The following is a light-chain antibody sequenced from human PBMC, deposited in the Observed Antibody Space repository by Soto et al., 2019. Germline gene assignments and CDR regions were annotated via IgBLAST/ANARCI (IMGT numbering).Light chain of an antibody. CDR2: AAS. J-gene: IGKJ4*01. V-gene: IGKV1-27*01. Sequence: DIQMTQSPSSLSASVGDRVTITCRSSQGISNYVAWYQQIPGKVPKLLISAASTLQSGVPSRFSGSGSGTDFTLTISSLQPEDVAAYDCQKYTTVPAFGGGTKVEIK. CDR1: QGISNY. CDR3: QKYTTVPA.